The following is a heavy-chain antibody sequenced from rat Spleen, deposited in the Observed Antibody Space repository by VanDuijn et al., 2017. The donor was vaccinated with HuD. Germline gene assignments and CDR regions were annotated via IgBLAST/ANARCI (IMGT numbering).Heavy chain of an antibody. CDR1: GFTFSSNW. CDR3: VRHIYEHGYTDWFAY. D-gene: IGHD1-4*01. Sequence: EVQLVESDGGLVQPGRSLKLSCAASGFTFSSNWLNWIRQAPGKGLEWVASLSPDGRNTYYPDKVKGRFVISKDNAKNTGYLQMTNLKSEDTATYYCVRHIYEHGYTDWFAYWGQGTLVTVSS. CDR2: LSPDGRNT. J-gene: IGHJ3*01. V-gene: IGHV5-35*01.